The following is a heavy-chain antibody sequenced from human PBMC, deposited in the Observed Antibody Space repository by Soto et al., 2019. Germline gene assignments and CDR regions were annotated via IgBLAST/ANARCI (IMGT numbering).Heavy chain of an antibody. D-gene: IGHD6-6*01. V-gene: IGHV2-70*11. CDR3: ARYSSIAAQTPDYYYYGMDV. Sequence: SGPTLVNPTQTLTLTCTFSGFSLSTSGMCVSWIRQPPGKALEWLARIDWDDDKYYSTSLKTRLTIPKDTSKNQMVLTMTNMDPVDTATYYCARYSSIAAQTPDYYYYGMDVWGQGTTVTVS. CDR2: IDWDDDK. J-gene: IGHJ6*02. CDR1: GFSLSTSGMC.